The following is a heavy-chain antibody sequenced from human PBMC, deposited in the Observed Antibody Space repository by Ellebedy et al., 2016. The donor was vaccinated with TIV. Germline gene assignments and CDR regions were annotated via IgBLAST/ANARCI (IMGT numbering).Heavy chain of an antibody. D-gene: IGHD1-26*01. CDR2: ISSSSSYT. V-gene: IGHV3-11*06. J-gene: IGHJ3*02. Sequence: GESLKISCAASRFTFSDYYMSWIRQAPGKGLEWVSYISSSSSYTNYADSVKGRFTISRDNSKNTLYLQMNSLRAEDTAVYYCARVGGAHWGGDAFDIWGQGTMVTVSS. CDR1: RFTFSDYY. CDR3: ARVGGAHWGGDAFDI.